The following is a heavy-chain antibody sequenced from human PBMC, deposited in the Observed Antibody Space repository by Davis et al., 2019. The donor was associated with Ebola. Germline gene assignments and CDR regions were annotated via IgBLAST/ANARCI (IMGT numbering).Heavy chain of an antibody. Sequence: PGGSLRLSCAASGFTFSSYGMHWVRQAPGKGLEWVAVISYDGSNKYYADSVKGRFTISRDNSKNTLYLQMNSLRAEDTAVYYCAKDDSSGYYRHFDYWGQGTLVTVSS. J-gene: IGHJ4*02. CDR1: GFTFSSYG. CDR3: AKDDSSGYYRHFDY. CDR2: ISYDGSNK. V-gene: IGHV3-30*18. D-gene: IGHD3-22*01.